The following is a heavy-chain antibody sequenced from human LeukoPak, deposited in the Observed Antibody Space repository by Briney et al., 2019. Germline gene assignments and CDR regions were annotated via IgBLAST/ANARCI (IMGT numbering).Heavy chain of an antibody. Sequence: GGSLRLSCAASGFTFDDYGMSWVRQAPGKGLEWVSGINWNGGSTGYADSVKGRFTISRDNAKNSLYLQMNSLRAEDTAVYYCARDPYNGSYGDDYYYYMDVWGKGTTVTISS. CDR2: INWNGGST. J-gene: IGHJ6*03. CDR1: GFTFDDYG. V-gene: IGHV3-20*04. D-gene: IGHD1-26*01. CDR3: ARDPYNGSYGDDYYYYMDV.